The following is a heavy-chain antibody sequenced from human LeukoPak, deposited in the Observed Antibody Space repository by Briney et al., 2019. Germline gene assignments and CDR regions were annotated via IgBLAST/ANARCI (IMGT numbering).Heavy chain of an antibody. Sequence: SETLSLTCTVSGRSISSYYWSWIRQPPGKGREWIGYIYYSGSTNYNPSLKSRVTISVDTSKDQFSLKLSSVTVADTAVYYCATGRRELLGVDYWGQGTLVTVSS. CDR3: ATGRRELLGVDY. J-gene: IGHJ4*02. CDR1: GRSISSYY. V-gene: IGHV4-59*01. D-gene: IGHD1-7*01. CDR2: IYYSGST.